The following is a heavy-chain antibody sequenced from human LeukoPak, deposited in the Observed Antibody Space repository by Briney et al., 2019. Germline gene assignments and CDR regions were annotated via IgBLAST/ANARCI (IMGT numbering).Heavy chain of an antibody. J-gene: IGHJ6*02. CDR1: GFTFSSYA. D-gene: IGHD6-13*01. Sequence: GGSLRLSCAASGFTFSSYAMSWVRQAPGKGLEWVSAISGSGGSTYYADSVKGRFTISRDNSKNTLYLQVNSLRAEDTAVYYCAKGWDSSSWSPMDVWGQGTTVTVSS. CDR3: AKGWDSSSWSPMDV. V-gene: IGHV3-23*01. CDR2: ISGSGGST.